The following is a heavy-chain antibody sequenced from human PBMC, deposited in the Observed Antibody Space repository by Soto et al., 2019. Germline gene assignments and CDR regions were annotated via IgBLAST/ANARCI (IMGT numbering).Heavy chain of an antibody. D-gene: IGHD6-6*01. V-gene: IGHV4-39*01. CDR1: GGSISSSSYY. Sequence: KSSETLSLTCTVSGGSISSSSYYWGWIRQPPGKGLEWIGSIYYSGSTYYNPSLKSRVTISVDTSKNQFSLKLSSVTAADTAVYYCASSRRDRRADRPSGWFDPWGQGTLVTVSS. CDR3: ASSRRDRRADRPSGWFDP. CDR2: IYYSGST. J-gene: IGHJ5*02.